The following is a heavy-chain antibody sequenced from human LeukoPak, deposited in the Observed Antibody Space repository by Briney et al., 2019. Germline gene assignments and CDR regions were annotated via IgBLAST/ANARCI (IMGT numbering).Heavy chain of an antibody. Sequence: SETLSLTCTVSGGSISSYYWGWIRQPPGKGLEWIGYIYYSGSTNYNPSLKSRVTISVDTSKNQFSLKLSSVTAADTAVYYCAVNDFWSGYDAFDIWGQGTMVTVSS. CDR1: GGSISSYY. V-gene: IGHV4-59*01. J-gene: IGHJ3*02. D-gene: IGHD3-3*01. CDR2: IYYSGST. CDR3: AVNDFWSGYDAFDI.